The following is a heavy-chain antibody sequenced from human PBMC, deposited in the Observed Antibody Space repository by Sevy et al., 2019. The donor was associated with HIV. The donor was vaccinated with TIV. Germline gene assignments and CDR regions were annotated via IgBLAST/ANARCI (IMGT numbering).Heavy chain of an antibody. Sequence: GGSLRLSCAASGFSFSHAWMTWVRQAPGKGLEWVGRIKSKPDGGTIDYAAPVKGRFTISRDDSKNTLYLQMNSLKTADTAVYYCSTDPIIVLLVTDGMDVWGQGTTVTVSS. D-gene: IGHD2-8*02. V-gene: IGHV3-15*01. J-gene: IGHJ6*02. CDR2: IKSKPDGGTI. CDR1: GFSFSHAW. CDR3: STDPIIVLLVTDGMDV.